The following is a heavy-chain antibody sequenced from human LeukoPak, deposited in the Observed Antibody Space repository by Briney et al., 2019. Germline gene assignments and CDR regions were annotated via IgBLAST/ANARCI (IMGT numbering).Heavy chain of an antibody. CDR2: IRYDGNSE. Sequence: GGSLRLSCAASGFTFSSYAMHWVRQAPGKGLEWVAFIRYDGNSEFYVDSVKGRFTISRDNSKNTLYLQMNSLRAEDTAVYYCAKGGDGYNYGSYFDYWGQGTLVTVSS. D-gene: IGHD5-24*01. CDR1: GFTFSSYA. CDR3: AKGGDGYNYGSYFDY. V-gene: IGHV3-30*02. J-gene: IGHJ4*02.